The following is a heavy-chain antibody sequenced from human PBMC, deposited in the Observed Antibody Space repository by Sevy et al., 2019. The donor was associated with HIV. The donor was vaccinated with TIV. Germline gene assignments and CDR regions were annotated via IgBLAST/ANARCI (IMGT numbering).Heavy chain of an antibody. CDR1: GFSFSTYW. Sequence: GGSLRLSCAASGFSFSTYWMHWVRQAPGKGLEWVANIKQDESEKYYVAPVKGRFTISRDNAKNSVDLEMNSLRPEDTAINYCAKGNSGSFDYWGQGTLVTVSS. D-gene: IGHD3-22*01. V-gene: IGHV3-7*01. J-gene: IGHJ4*02. CDR2: IKQDESEK. CDR3: AKGNSGSFDY.